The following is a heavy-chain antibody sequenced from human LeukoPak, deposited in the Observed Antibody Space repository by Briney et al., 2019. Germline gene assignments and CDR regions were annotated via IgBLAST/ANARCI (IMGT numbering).Heavy chain of an antibody. V-gene: IGHV3-7*01. J-gene: IGHJ4*02. CDR2: INLDGSVI. Sequence: GGSLRLSCAASGFTLSGYWMSWVRQAPGKGLEWVANINLDGSVIHYVDSAKGRFTISGDNAKNSLYLQVNYLRAEDTALYYCATSDDSSGSDWGQGTLVTVSS. CDR3: ATSDDSSGSD. D-gene: IGHD3-22*01. CDR1: GFTLSGYW.